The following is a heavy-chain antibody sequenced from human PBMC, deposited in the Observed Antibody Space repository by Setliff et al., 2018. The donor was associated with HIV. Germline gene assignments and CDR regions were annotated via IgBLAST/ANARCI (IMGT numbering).Heavy chain of an antibody. Sequence: SETLSLTCNVSGFSFRNSFYNWGWIRQPPGKGLEWIGTIYYSGSTNYNPSLKSRVTISVDTSKNQFSLKLSSVTAADTAVYYCARSEGIAWFDPWGQGTLVTVSS. D-gene: IGHD3-3*01. J-gene: IGHJ5*02. CDR2: IYYSGST. CDR3: ARSEGIAWFDP. CDR1: GFSFRNSFYN. V-gene: IGHV4-39*07.